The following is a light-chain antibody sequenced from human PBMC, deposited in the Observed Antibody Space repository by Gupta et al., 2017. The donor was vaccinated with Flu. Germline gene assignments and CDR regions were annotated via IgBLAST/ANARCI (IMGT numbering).Light chain of an antibody. CDR2: YLS. V-gene: IGKV2-30*01. CDR3: MQASHWPWT. Sequence: DAVMTQSPLSLPVTLGQPASIACRSSQSLVYRDGNTYLNWIQKRPGQSPRRLIFYLSNRESGVPDRFSGSGSGTDFTLKISRVEAEDVGVYYCMQASHWPWTFGQGTRVEIK. CDR1: QSLVYRDGNTY. J-gene: IGKJ1*01.